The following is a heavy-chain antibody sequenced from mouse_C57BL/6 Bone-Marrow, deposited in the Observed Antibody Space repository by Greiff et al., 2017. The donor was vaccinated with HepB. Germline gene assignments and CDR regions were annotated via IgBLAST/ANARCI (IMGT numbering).Heavy chain of an antibody. V-gene: IGHV1-81*01. J-gene: IGHJ2*01. D-gene: IGHD2-4*01. Sequence: VKLQQSGAELARPGASVKLSCKASGYTFTSYGISWVKQRTGQGLEWIGEIYPRSGNTYYNEKFKGKATLNADKSSSTAYMELRSLTSEDSAVYFCARERGYDYDGRGFDYWGQGTTLTVSS. CDR3: ARERGYDYDGRGFDY. CDR1: GYTFTSYG. CDR2: IYPRSGNT.